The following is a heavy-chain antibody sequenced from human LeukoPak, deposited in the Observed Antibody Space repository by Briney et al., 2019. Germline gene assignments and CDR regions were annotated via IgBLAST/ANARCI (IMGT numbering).Heavy chain of an antibody. CDR3: ARAVIVGAFDI. D-gene: IGHD3-22*01. CDR1: AFTVSDNY. V-gene: IGHV3-53*01. Sequence: GGSLRLSCAASAFTVSDNYMTWVRQAPGKGLEWVSVIYRGGNTYYADSVKGRFTISRDNSKNTVYLQMNSLRAEDTAVYYCARAVIVGAFDIWGQGTMVTVSS. CDR2: IYRGGNT. J-gene: IGHJ3*02.